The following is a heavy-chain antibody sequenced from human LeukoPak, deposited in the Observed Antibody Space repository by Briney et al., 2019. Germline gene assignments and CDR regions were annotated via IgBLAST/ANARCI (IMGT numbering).Heavy chain of an antibody. J-gene: IGHJ3*02. V-gene: IGHV1-46*01. CDR2: INTSGGST. CDR3: ARLYGSGKEGAFDI. Sequence: ASVTVSFTSSGYTFTIYYMHWVRQAQGQGQGRVGIINTSGGSTSYSQKVQGRVTMTRDMSTSTVYMELSSLRSEDTAVYYCARLYGSGKEGAFDIWGQGTMVTVSS. CDR1: GYTFTIYY. D-gene: IGHD3-10*01.